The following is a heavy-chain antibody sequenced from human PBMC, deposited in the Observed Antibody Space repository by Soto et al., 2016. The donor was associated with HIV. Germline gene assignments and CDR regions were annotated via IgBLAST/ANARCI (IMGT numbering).Heavy chain of an antibody. CDR2: INPSGGST. Sequence: QVQLVQSGAEVKKPGASVKVSCKASGYTFTRYYMHWVRQAPGQGLEWMGIINPSGGSTRYAQKFQGRVTMTRDTSTSTVYMELSSLRSEDTAVYYCSSSGLGIAAGYYYYGMDVWGQGTTVTVSS. J-gene: IGHJ6*02. D-gene: IGHD6-25*01. CDR3: SSSGLGIAAGYYYYGMDV. CDR1: GYTFTRYY. V-gene: IGHV1-46*03.